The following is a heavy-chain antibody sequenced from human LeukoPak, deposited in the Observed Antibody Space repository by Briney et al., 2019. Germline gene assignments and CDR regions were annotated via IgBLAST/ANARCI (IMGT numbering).Heavy chain of an antibody. CDR3: AREISSSTSFDY. J-gene: IGHJ4*02. V-gene: IGHV3-21*01. CDR2: ISSGSTYI. CDR1: GFSFSSYS. D-gene: IGHD2-2*01. Sequence: PGGSLRLSCAASGFSFSSYSMNWVRQAPGKGLEWVSSISSGSTYIYYADTVKGRFTISRDNAKNSLYLQVSTLRAEDTAVYYCAREISSSTSFDYWGQGTLVTVSS.